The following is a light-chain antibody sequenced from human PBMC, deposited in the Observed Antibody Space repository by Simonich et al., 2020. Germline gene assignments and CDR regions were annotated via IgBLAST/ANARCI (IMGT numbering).Light chain of an antibody. J-gene: IGKJ5*01. CDR3: QQYNNWPPIT. Sequence: DIVMTQSPLSLPVTPGEPASISCRSSQSLLHSNGYNYLDWYLQKPGQSPQLLIYEVSNRFSGVPDRFSGSGSGTEFTLTISSLQSEDFAVYYCQQYNNWPPITFGQGTRLEIK. V-gene: IGKV2D-29*02. CDR2: EVS. CDR1: QSLLHSNGYNY.